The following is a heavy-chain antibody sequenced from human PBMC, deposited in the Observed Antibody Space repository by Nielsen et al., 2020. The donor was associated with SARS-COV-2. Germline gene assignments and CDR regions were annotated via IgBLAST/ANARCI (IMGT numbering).Heavy chain of an antibody. Sequence: SETLSLTCTVSDGSISSSSYFWGWIRQPPGKGLERIGSIYYSGSTYYNPSLKSRVTMSADTSKNQFSLKLSSVTAADTAVYYCARVQYMATVTTYFDYWGQGTLVTVSS. D-gene: IGHD4-17*01. V-gene: IGHV4-39*07. J-gene: IGHJ4*02. CDR1: DGSISSSSYF. CDR3: ARVQYMATVTTYFDY. CDR2: IYYSGST.